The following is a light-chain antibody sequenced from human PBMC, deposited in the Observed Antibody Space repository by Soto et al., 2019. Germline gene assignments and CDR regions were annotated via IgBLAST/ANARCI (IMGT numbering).Light chain of an antibody. J-gene: IGKJ1*01. CDR2: GAS. CDR3: QQYGSSRGT. V-gene: IGKV3-20*01. Sequence: IVLSQTPRTLSLSQGERATLSCRASQSVSSSYLAWYQQKPGQASRLLIYGASSRATGIPDRFSGSGSGTDFTLTISRLEPEDFAVYYCQQYGSSRGTFGQGTTVDIK. CDR1: QSVSSSY.